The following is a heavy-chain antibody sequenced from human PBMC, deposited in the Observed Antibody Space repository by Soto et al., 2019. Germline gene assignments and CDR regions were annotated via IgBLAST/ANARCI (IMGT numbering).Heavy chain of an antibody. V-gene: IGHV4-59*12. CDR3: ARDKITGLFDY. CDR2: IYYSGST. D-gene: IGHD2-8*02. J-gene: IGHJ4*02. Sequence: ETLSLTCTVSGGSISSYYWSWIRQPPGKGLEWIGYIYYSGSTNYNPPLKSRVTISVDTSKNQFSLKLTSVTAADTAVYYCARDKITGLFDYWGQGTLVTVSS. CDR1: GGSISSYY.